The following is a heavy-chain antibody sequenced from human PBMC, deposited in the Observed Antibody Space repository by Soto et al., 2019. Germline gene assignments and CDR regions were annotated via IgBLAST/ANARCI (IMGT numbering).Heavy chain of an antibody. V-gene: IGHV1-8*01. Sequence: QVQLVQSGAEVKKPGASVKVSCKASGYTFTSYDINWVRQATGQGLERMGWMNPNSGNTIYAQKFRGTVTITRNTSISTGYMEVSSRRSEGTAVSYCAGGRWVTRYYYNFDVWSKGNTGAASS. CDR2: MNPNSGNT. CDR1: GYTFTSYD. CDR3: AGGRWVTRYYYNFDV. J-gene: IGHJ6*03. D-gene: IGHD4-17*01.